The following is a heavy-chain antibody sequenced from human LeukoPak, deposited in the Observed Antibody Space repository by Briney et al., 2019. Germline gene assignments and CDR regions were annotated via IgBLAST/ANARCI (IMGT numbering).Heavy chain of an antibody. J-gene: IGHJ4*02. CDR3: ARTGNYYDSSGYYTYFDY. V-gene: IGHV3-11*04. CDR1: GFTFSDYY. D-gene: IGHD3-22*01. CDR2: ISSSGSTI. Sequence: KPGGSLRLSCAASGFTFSDYYMSWIRQAPGKGLEWVSHISSSGSTIYYADSVKGRFTISRDNAKNSLYLQMNSLRAEDTAVYYCARTGNYYDSSGYYTYFDYWGQGTLVTVSS.